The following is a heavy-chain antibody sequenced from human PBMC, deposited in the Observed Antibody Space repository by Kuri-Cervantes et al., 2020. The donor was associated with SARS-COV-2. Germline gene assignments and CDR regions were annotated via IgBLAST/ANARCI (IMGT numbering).Heavy chain of an antibody. CDR1: GYTFASYE. D-gene: IGHD2-2*01. CDR3: AREIPAAMGTNWFDP. J-gene: IGHJ5*02. Sequence: ASVKVSCKASGYTFASYEINWVRQATGQGLEWMGWMNPNSGNTGYAQKFQGRVTMTRNTSISTAYMELSSLRSEDTAVYYCAREIPAAMGTNWFDPWGQGTLVTVSS. V-gene: IGHV1-8*02. CDR2: MNPNSGNT.